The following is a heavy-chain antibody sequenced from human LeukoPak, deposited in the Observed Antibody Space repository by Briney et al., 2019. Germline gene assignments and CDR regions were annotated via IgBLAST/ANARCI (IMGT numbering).Heavy chain of an antibody. CDR2: INSGGGAT. CDR1: RFPFSSYA. V-gene: IGHV3-23*01. J-gene: IGHJ4*02. D-gene: IGHD4-23*01. Sequence: TGGSLRLSCAASRFPFSSYAMSWVRQAPGRGLEWVSLINSGGGATYYADSVRGRFTISRNSSKNMLYLQMNSLKAEDTAVYFCAKGSAKLRGSFDYWGQGTLVTVSS. CDR3: AKGSAKLRGSFDY.